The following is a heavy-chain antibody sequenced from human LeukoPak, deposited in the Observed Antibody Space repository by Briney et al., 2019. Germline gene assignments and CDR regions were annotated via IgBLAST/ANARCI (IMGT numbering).Heavy chain of an antibody. CDR1: GFTFNRFG. V-gene: IGHV3-48*04. CDR2: ISSSGSTI. CDR3: ARRIVATKAYYFDY. J-gene: IGHJ4*02. Sequence: GGSLRLSCATSGFTFNRFGMHWVRQAPGKGLEWVSYISSSGSTIYYADSVKGRFTISRDNAKNSLFLQMNSLRAEDTAVYYCARRIVATKAYYFDYWGQGTLVTVSS. D-gene: IGHD5-12*01.